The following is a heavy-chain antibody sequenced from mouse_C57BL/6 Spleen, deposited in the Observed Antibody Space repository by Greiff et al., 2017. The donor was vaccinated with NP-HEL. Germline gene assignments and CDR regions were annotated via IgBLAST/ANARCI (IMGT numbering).Heavy chain of an antibody. CDR3: ARYGRWGGAMDY. D-gene: IGHD4-1*01. CDR1: GFTFTDYY. J-gene: IGHJ4*01. CDR2: IRNKANGYTT. Sequence: VQLKESGGGLVQPGGSLSLSCAASGFTFTDYYMSWVRQPPGKALEWLGFIRNKANGYTTEYSASVKGRFTISRDNSQSILYLQMNALRAEDSATYYCARYGRWGGAMDYWGQGTSVTVSS. V-gene: IGHV7-3*01.